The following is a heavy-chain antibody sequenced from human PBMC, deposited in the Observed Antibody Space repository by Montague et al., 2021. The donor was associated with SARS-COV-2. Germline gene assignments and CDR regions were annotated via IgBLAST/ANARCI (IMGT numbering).Heavy chain of an antibody. D-gene: IGHD4/OR15-4a*01. Sequence: SETLSLTCSVSGFSISSGFYWAWIRQSPGKGPEWIGTVYHSGYTHYNPSLKGRVTVSIDTSKNQFSLNLDSVTASDTAMYYCARVISAVAGANFYFDYWGQGTLVTVSS. CDR1: GFSISSGFY. CDR2: VYHSGYT. V-gene: IGHV4-38-2*02. CDR3: ARVISAVAGANFYFDY. J-gene: IGHJ4*02.